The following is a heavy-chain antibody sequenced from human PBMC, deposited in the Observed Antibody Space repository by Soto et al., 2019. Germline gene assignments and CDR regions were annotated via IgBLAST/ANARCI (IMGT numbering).Heavy chain of an antibody. Sequence: GGSLRLSCAASGFTFRSYFMSWVRQAPGKGLEWVANIKQDGSEKYYVDSVKGRFTISRDNAKNSLYLEMNSLRAEDTAVYYCARDGYSAGFDIWGQGTMVTV. CDR3: ARDGYSAGFDI. CDR2: IKQDGSEK. CDR1: GFTFRSYF. V-gene: IGHV3-7*01. D-gene: IGHD5-18*01. J-gene: IGHJ3*02.